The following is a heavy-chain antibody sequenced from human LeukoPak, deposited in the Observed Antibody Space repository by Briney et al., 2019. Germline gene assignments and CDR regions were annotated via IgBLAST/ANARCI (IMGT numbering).Heavy chain of an antibody. CDR2: FDPEDGET. CDR3: ATDLGLYSSGRSYYYMDV. Sequence: GASVKVSCKVSGYTLTELSMHWVRQAPGKGLEWMGGFDPEDGETIYAQKFQGRVTMTEDTSTDTAYMELSSLRSEDTAVYYCATDLGLYSSGRSYYYMDVWGKGTTVTVSS. V-gene: IGHV1-24*01. D-gene: IGHD6-19*01. CDR1: GYTLTELS. J-gene: IGHJ6*03.